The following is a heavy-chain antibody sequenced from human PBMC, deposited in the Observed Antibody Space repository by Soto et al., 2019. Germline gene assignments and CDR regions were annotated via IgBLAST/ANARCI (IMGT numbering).Heavy chain of an antibody. CDR3: ARDRAAQDYDNLTGPSMDPLDF. CDR1: AYTLTGYA. Sequence: ASGKAACKASAYTLTGYAMDCAGSATGQRREWMGWINAGNGNTKYSQKFQGRVTITTDTSASTAYMELSSLRSEDTAVYYCARDRAAQDYDNLTGPSMDPLDFWGKGTPVTVSS. V-gene: IGHV1-3*01. J-gene: IGHJ4*02. D-gene: IGHD3-9*01. CDR2: INAGNGNT.